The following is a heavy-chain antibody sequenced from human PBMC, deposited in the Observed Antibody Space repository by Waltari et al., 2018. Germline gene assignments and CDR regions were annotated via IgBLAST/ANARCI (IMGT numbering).Heavy chain of an antibody. V-gene: IGHV4-34*01. CDR1: GGSFCGYY. D-gene: IGHD3-10*01. J-gene: IGHJ4*02. Sequence: QVQLQQWAAGLLTPSETPSLTCAVYGGSFCGYYWSWLRQPPGKGLEWIGEINHSGNTNYNPSLKSRVTISVDTSKKQFSLKLSSVTAADTAVYYCARRIQLTYYYGSGSYYSVWGQGTLVTVSS. CDR3: ARRIQLTYYYGSGSYYSV. CDR2: INHSGNT.